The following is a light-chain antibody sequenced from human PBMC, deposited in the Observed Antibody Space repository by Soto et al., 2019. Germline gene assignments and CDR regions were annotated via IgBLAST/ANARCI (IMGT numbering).Light chain of an antibody. J-gene: IGKJ1*01. CDR1: QSVSSSY. V-gene: IGKV3-20*01. Sequence: EIVLTQSPGTLSLSPGERATLSCRASQSVSSSYLAWYQQNRGQAPRLLIYGASSRATGIPDRFGGSGSGTDFTLTISSLEPEDFAVYYCQQYSSSRWTFGQGTKVEIK. CDR2: GAS. CDR3: QQYSSSRWT.